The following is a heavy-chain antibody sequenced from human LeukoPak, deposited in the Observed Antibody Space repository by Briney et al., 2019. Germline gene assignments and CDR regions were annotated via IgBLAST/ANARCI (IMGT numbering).Heavy chain of an antibody. J-gene: IGHJ5*02. CDR3: ARDSSSWYLDWFDP. CDR2: ISGSSSTI. CDR1: GFTVSSYS. D-gene: IGHD6-13*01. Sequence: GGSLRLSCAASGFTVSSYSMNWVRQAPGKGREWVSYISGSSSTIYCADSVKGRLTISRDNAKNSLYLQMHSLRAEDTAVYYCARDSSSWYLDWFDPWGQGTLVTVSS. V-gene: IGHV3-48*01.